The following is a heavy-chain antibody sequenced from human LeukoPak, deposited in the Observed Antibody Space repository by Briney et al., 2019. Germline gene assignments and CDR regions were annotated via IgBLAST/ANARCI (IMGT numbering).Heavy chain of an antibody. Sequence: GESLKISCKGSGYTFSIYWISWVRQMPGKGLEWMGRIDPSDSYTKYSPSFRGLVTISADKSTTTAYLQWSGLRASDTATYYCARTPLGGYHSRHDYWGQGTLVIVSS. CDR1: GYTFSIYW. CDR3: ARTPLGGYHSRHDY. J-gene: IGHJ4*02. CDR2: IDPSDSYT. D-gene: IGHD5-12*01. V-gene: IGHV5-10-1*01.